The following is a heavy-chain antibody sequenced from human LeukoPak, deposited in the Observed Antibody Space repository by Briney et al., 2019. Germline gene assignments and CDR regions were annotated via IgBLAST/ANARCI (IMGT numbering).Heavy chain of an antibody. Sequence: HPGGSLRLSCAASGFTFSSYAMHWVRQAPGKGLEWVAVILYDGSNKYYADSVKGRFTISRDNSKNTLYLQMNSLRAEDTAVYYCAREFRAAGPGAYGMDVWGQGTTVTVSS. J-gene: IGHJ6*02. D-gene: IGHD1-1*01. CDR3: AREFRAAGPGAYGMDV. CDR1: GFTFSSYA. CDR2: ILYDGSNK. V-gene: IGHV3-30-3*01.